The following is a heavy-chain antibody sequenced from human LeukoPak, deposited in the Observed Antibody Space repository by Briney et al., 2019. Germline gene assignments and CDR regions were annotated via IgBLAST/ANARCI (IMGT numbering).Heavy chain of an antibody. CDR3: ARDSKGDTKDEYYYYYYGMDV. J-gene: IGHJ6*02. CDR2: IIPIFGTA. CDR1: GGXFSSYA. D-gene: IGHD2-21*02. V-gene: IGHV1-69*13. Sequence: SVKVSCKASGGXFSSYAISWVRQAPGQGLEWMGGIIPIFGTANYAQKFQGRVTITADESTSTAYMELSSLRSEDTAVYYCARDSKGDTKDEYYYYYYGMDVWGQGTTVTVSS.